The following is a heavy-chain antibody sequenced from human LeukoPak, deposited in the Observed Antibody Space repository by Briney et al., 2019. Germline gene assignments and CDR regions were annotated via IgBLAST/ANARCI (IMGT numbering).Heavy chain of an antibody. Sequence: SETLSLTCTVSGASISSGGYYWSWIRQQPGKGLEWIGYSHYSGSTYYNTSLKSRVAISVDTSKNQFSLKLSSVTAADTAVYYCARDGPTSVLWGQGTLVTVSS. V-gene: IGHV4-31*03. J-gene: IGHJ4*02. CDR2: SHYSGST. CDR3: ARDGPTSVL. D-gene: IGHD1-1*01. CDR1: GASISSGGYY.